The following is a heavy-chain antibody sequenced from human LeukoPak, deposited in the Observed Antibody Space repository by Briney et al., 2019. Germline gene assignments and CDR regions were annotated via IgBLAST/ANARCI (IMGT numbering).Heavy chain of an antibody. CDR2: ISSSGNTI. CDR1: GFTFSSYE. D-gene: IGHD5-18*01. CDR3: ARDRTDGYNYGSSFDY. Sequence: GGSLRLSCAASGFTFSSYEMNWVRQAPGKGLEWVSYISSSGNTIYYADSVKGRFTISRDNAKNSLYLQMNSLRAEDTAVYYCARDRTDGYNYGSSFDYSGQGTLVTVPS. V-gene: IGHV3-48*03. J-gene: IGHJ4*02.